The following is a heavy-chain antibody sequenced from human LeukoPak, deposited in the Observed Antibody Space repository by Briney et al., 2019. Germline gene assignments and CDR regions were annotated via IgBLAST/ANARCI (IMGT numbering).Heavy chain of an antibody. CDR2: ISGSGDYT. J-gene: IGHJ4*02. CDR1: GFIFSDYY. CDR3: ARRGSYYDFWSGYHYYFDY. D-gene: IGHD3-3*01. V-gene: IGHV3-11*03. Sequence: GGSLRLSCAASGFIFSDYYMTWVRQAPGKGLEWLSQISGSGDYTNSVDSVKGRFTISRDNAKNSLYLQMNSLRAEDTAVYYCARRGSYYDFWSGYHYYFDYWGQGTLVTVSS.